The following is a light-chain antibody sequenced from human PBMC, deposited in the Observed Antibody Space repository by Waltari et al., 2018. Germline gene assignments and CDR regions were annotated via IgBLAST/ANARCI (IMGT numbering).Light chain of an antibody. V-gene: IGKV1-39*01. J-gene: IGKJ1*01. CDR2: AAS. Sequence: DIQMTQYPSYLSEAVGDRVTITCRASQNIYTYLNCYQQKPGKAPKIVIYAASTLKSGVPSTFSCSCSRTDFTLTIINLQPEYLATYFCQQSYSSLWTFDQGTKVDIK. CDR1: QNIYTY. CDR3: QQSYSSLWT.